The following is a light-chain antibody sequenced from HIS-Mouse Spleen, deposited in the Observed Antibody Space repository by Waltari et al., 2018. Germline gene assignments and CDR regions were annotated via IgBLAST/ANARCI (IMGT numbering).Light chain of an antibody. J-gene: IGLJ2*01. V-gene: IGLV3-21*03. CDR1: NIGRNS. CDR3: QVWDSSSDHVV. CDR2: DDT. Sequence: SYVLTQPPSVSVAPGKTARITCGGNNIGRNSVHCYQQKPRQAPGLVVYDDTYRPSGIPERFSGSNSGNTATLTISRVEAGDEADYYCQVWDSSSDHVVFGGGTKLTVL.